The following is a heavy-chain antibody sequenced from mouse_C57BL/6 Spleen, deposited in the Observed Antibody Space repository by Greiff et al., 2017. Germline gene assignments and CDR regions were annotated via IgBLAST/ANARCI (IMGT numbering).Heavy chain of an antibody. CDR3: ARRGFITTAMDY. V-gene: IGHV1-69*01. D-gene: IGHD1-1*01. CDR2: IDPSDSYT. Sequence: VQLQQPGAELVMPGASVKLSCKASGYTFTSYWMHWVKQRPGQGLEWIGEIDPSDSYTNYNQKFKGKSTLTVDKSSSTAYMQLSSLTSEDSAVYYCARRGFITTAMDYWGQGTSVTVSS. J-gene: IGHJ4*01. CDR1: GYTFTSYW.